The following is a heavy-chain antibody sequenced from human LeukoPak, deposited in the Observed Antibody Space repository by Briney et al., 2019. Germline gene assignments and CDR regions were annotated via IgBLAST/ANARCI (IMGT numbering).Heavy chain of an antibody. CDR1: GGSLNISSYY. CDR2: IYYSGRT. Sequence: SETLSLTCTVSGGSLNISSYYWGWIRQPPGKGLEWIGSIYYSGRTYYNPSLKIRVTIFVDRSKNQFSLKLNSVTAADTAVYYCARSQATAMVSDYWGQGTLVTVSS. V-gene: IGHV4-39*01. CDR3: ARSQATAMVSDY. D-gene: IGHD2-2*01. J-gene: IGHJ4*02.